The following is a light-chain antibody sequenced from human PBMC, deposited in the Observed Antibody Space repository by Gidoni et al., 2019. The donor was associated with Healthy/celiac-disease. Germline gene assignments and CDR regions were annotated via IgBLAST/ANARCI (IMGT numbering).Light chain of an antibody. Sequence: DIQLTQSPSSLSASVGDRVTIPCRASQSISSYLNWYQQKPGKAPKLLIYAASSLQSGVPSRFSGSGSGTDFTLTISSLQPEDFATYYCQQSYSTPGFTFGPGTKVDIK. CDR1: QSISSY. J-gene: IGKJ3*01. V-gene: IGKV1-39*01. CDR2: AAS. CDR3: QQSYSTPGFT.